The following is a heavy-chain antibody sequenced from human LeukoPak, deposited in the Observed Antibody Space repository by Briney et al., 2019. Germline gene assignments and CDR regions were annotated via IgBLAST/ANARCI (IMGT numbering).Heavy chain of an antibody. CDR2: IYTSGST. D-gene: IGHD6-13*01. Sequence: SQTLSLTCTVSGGSISSGSYYWSWIRQPAGKGLEWIGRIYTSGSTNYNPSLKSRVTMSVDTSKNQFSLKLSSVTAADTAVYYCARESSSWYGDYYYYMDVWGKGTTVTVSS. V-gene: IGHV4-61*02. CDR1: GGSISSGSYY. CDR3: ARESSSWYGDYYYYMDV. J-gene: IGHJ6*03.